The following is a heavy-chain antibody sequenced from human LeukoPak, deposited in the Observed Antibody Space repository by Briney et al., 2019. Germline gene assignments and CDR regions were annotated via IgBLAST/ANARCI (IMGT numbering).Heavy chain of an antibody. V-gene: IGHV3-30*18. Sequence: PGGSLRLSCAASGFTFSSYGMHWVCQAPGKGLEWVAVISYDGSNKYYADSVKGRFTISRDNSKNTLYLQMNSLRAEDTAVYYCAKAEWLQYFDYWGQGTLVTVSS. D-gene: IGHD5-24*01. CDR2: ISYDGSNK. J-gene: IGHJ4*02. CDR1: GFTFSSYG. CDR3: AKAEWLQYFDY.